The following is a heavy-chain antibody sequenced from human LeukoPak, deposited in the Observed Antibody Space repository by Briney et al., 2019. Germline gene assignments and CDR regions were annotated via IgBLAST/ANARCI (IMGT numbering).Heavy chain of an antibody. CDR3: ARTGYSSGWYDYYYYYMDV. J-gene: IGHJ6*03. V-gene: IGHV4-38-2*02. D-gene: IGHD6-19*01. Sequence: SETLSLTCTVSGYSISTGYYWDWIRQPPGKGLERIGTFYHGGSTYYNPSLKSRVTISVDTSKNQFSLKLSSVTAADTAVYYCARTGYSSGWYDYYYYYMDVWGKGTTVTVSS. CDR1: GYSISTGYY. CDR2: FYHGGST.